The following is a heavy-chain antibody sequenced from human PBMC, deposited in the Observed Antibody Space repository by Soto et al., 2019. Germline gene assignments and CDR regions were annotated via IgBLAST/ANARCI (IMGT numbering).Heavy chain of an antibody. CDR1: GYTFTSYG. CDR3: ARSHVPYYYDSSGYLDY. V-gene: IGHV1-18*01. Sequence: QVQLVQSGAEVKKPGASVKVSCKASGYTFTSYGISWVRQAPGQGLEWMGWISAYNGNTNYVQKLQGRVTMTTDTSTSTAYMELRSLRSDDTAVYYCARSHVPYYYDSSGYLDYWGQGTLVTVSS. J-gene: IGHJ4*02. CDR2: ISAYNGNT. D-gene: IGHD3-22*01.